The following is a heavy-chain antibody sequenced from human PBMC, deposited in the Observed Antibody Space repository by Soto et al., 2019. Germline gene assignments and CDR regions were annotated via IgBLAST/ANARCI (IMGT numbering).Heavy chain of an antibody. D-gene: IGHD5-12*01. CDR3: ARALRVATIVFDY. CDR1: GFTVSSNY. J-gene: IGHJ4*02. V-gene: IGHV3-66*01. Sequence: EVQLVESGGGLVQPGGSLRLSCAASGFTVSSNYMSWVRQAPGKGLEWVSIIYSGGSTYYADSVKGRFIISRDNSKNPLHLQMNSLRAEDTAVYYCARALRVATIVFDYWGQGTLVTVSS. CDR2: IYSGGST.